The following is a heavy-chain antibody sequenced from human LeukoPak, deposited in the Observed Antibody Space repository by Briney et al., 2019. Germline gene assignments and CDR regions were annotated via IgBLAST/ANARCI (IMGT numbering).Heavy chain of an antibody. D-gene: IGHD4-23*01. CDR2: VSYSGST. CDR3: ARLDGTNSDAFDI. CDR1: GPSISSYY. J-gene: IGHJ3*02. Sequence: SQSLSLTCTVSGPSISSYYWSWIRQPPGKGLEWIGYVSYSGSTNYNPSLKSRVTISEDTSKNQFSLKLTSVAAADSAVYYCARLDGTNSDAFDIWGQGTMVTVSS. V-gene: IGHV4-59*08.